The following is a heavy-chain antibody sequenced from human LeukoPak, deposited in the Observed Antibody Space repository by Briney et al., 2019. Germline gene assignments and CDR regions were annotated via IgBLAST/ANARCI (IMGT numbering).Heavy chain of an antibody. CDR3: ARVASPTSPLIDYFDY. V-gene: IGHV3-64*01. CDR1: GFTVSTNY. Sequence: GGSLRLSCAASGFTVSTNYMSWVRQAPGKGLEYVSAISSNGGSTYYANSVKGRFTISRDNSKNTLYLQMGSLRAEDMAVYYCARVASPTSPLIDYFDYWGQGTLVTVSS. CDR2: ISSNGGST. J-gene: IGHJ4*02. D-gene: IGHD2-2*01.